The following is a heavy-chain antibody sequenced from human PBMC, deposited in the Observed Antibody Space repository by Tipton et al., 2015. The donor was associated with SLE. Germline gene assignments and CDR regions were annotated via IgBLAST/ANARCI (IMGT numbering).Heavy chain of an antibody. CDR1: RGSLTGYS. Sequence: AGLVKPSETLSLVCVVNRGSLTGYSWNWIRQFPGKGLEWIGEIDREGSPNYKPPLQKRVTMSVDRSPNHLSLKRRSVTAADTAIYYCARQLGYGDPFAFDYWGQGTLVTVSS. CDR2: IDREGSP. D-gene: IGHD4-17*01. CDR3: ARQLGYGDPFAFDY. V-gene: IGHV4-34*01. J-gene: IGHJ4*02.